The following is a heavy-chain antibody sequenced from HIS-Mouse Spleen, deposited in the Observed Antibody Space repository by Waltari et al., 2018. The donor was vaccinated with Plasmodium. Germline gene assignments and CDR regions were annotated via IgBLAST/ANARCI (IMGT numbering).Heavy chain of an antibody. CDR3: ARDRITGTSYFDY. Sequence: QLQLQESGPGLVKPSETLSLTCTVSGGSIRSSSYYWGWIRQPPGKGLEWIGSIYYSGRTYYNPSLKSRVTISVDTSKNQFSLKLSSVTAADTAVYYCARDRITGTSYFDYWGQGTLVTVSS. CDR2: IYYSGRT. D-gene: IGHD1-7*01. CDR1: GGSIRSSSYY. J-gene: IGHJ4*02. V-gene: IGHV4-39*07.